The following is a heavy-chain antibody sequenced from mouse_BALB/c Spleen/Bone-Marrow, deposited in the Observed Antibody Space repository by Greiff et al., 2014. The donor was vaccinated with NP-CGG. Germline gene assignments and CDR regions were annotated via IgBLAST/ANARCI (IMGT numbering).Heavy chain of an antibody. CDR3: ARPRMITTSFDV. D-gene: IGHD2-4*01. CDR1: GFTFSTYA. J-gene: IGHJ1*01. CDR2: INSGGTYI. Sequence: VQLKESGGGLVKPGGSLKLSCAASGFTFSTYAMSWVRQTPEKRLEWVATINSGGTYIYYADSVKGRFTISRDNAKNTLYLQISSLRSEDTAMFYCARPRMITTSFDVWGAGTTVTVSS. V-gene: IGHV5-9-3*01.